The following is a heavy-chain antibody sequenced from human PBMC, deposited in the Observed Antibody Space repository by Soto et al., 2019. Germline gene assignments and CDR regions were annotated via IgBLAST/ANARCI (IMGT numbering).Heavy chain of an antibody. V-gene: IGHV3-23*01. Sequence: GGSLRLSCAASGFTFSNYAMNWVRQAPGKGLEWVSGIVGSGASTNYADSVKGRFTISRDNSKNTLYLHMNGLRAKDTATYYCAKLPSSGFYYFDYWGQGTPVTVSS. D-gene: IGHD3-22*01. CDR2: IVGSGAST. CDR1: GFTFSNYA. CDR3: AKLPSSGFYYFDY. J-gene: IGHJ4*02.